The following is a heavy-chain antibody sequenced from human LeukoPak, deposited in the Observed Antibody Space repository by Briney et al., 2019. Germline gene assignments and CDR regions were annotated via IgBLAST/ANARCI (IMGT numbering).Heavy chain of an antibody. CDR1: GGTFSSYA. CDR2: IIPIFGTA. CDR3: ARETIQGLGRFDP. D-gene: IGHD1-14*01. V-gene: IGHV1-69*13. J-gene: IGHJ5*02. Sequence: SVKVSCKASGGTFSSYAISWVRQAPGQGLEWMGGIIPIFGTANYAQKFQGRVTITADESTSTAYMELSNLRSEDTAVYYCARETIQGLGRFDPWGQGTLVTVSS.